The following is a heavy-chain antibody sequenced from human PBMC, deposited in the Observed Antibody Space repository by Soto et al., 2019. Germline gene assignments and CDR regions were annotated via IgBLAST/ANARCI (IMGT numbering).Heavy chain of an antibody. J-gene: IGHJ5*02. Sequence: GGSLRLSCAASGFTFSSYAMSWVRQAPGKGLEWVSAISGSGGSTYYADSVKGRFTTSRENAKNSLYLQMNSLRAEDTAVYYCARQASYWHGGGGWFDPWGQGILVTVSS. CDR2: ISGSGGST. CDR3: ARQASYWHGGGGWFDP. CDR1: GFTFSSYA. V-gene: IGHV3-23*01. D-gene: IGHD3-16*01.